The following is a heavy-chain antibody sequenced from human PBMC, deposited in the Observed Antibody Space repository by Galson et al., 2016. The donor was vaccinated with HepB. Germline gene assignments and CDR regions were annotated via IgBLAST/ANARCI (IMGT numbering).Heavy chain of an antibody. CDR2: ISTNGISQ. J-gene: IGHJ3*02. Sequence: SLRLSCAASGFTFSKYALHWVRQAPGKGLEWVAVISTNGISQNYEDSVKGRFTVYSDNSKNTVDLQMNSLRPEDTAVYYCAKDQGILRHFDWLTYDAFDMWGQGTMVTVSS. CDR1: GFTFSKYA. D-gene: IGHD3-9*01. CDR3: AKDQGILRHFDWLTYDAFDM. V-gene: IGHV3-30*18.